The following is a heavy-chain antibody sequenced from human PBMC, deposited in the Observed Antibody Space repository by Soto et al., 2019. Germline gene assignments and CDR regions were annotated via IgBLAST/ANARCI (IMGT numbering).Heavy chain of an antibody. CDR2: IYYSGST. J-gene: IGHJ6*02. Sequence: XGTLYLTCTVSGGTISTYEWSWIRQPPGKGLEWIGYIYYSGSTNYNPSLKSRVTISVDTSKNQFSLKLSSVTAADTAVYYCARAIITGSKVYYYYYGMDVWGQGTTVTVSS. CDR1: GGTISTYE. CDR3: ARAIITGSKVYYYYYGMDV. D-gene: IGHD3-9*01. V-gene: IGHV4-59*01.